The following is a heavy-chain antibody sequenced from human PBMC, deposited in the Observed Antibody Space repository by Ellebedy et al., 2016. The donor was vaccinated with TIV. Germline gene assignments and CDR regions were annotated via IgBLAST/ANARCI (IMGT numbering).Heavy chain of an antibody. CDR3: ARVLPTCSGGSCYEYYYYGMDV. J-gene: IGHJ6*02. D-gene: IGHD2-15*01. Sequence: GESLKISXAASGFTFSSYSMNWVRQAPGKGLEWVSSISSSSSYIYYADSVKGRFTISRDNAKNSLYLQMNSLRAEDTAVYYCARVLPTCSGGSCYEYYYYGMDVWGQGTTVTVSS. CDR2: ISSSSSYI. CDR1: GFTFSSYS. V-gene: IGHV3-21*01.